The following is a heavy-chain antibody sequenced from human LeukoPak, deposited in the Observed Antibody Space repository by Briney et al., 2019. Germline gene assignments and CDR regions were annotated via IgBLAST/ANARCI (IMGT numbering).Heavy chain of an antibody. CDR2: IWYDGSNK. J-gene: IGHJ4*02. Sequence: GRSLRLSCAASGFTFSSYGMHWVRQAPGKGLEWVAVIWYDGSNKYYADSMKGRFTISRDNSKNTLYLQMNSLRAEDTAVYYCARDQIRSIGYHVRSHFDYWGQGTLVTVSS. CDR1: GFTFSSYG. V-gene: IGHV3-33*08. D-gene: IGHD6-13*01. CDR3: ARDQIRSIGYHVRSHFDY.